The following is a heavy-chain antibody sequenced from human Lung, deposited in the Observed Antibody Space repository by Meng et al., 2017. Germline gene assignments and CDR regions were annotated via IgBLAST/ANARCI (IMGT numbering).Heavy chain of an antibody. V-gene: IGHV4-34*02. CDR1: GGSVSGYY. D-gene: IGHD6-19*01. CDR2: IIDSGST. J-gene: IGHJ4*02. Sequence: QVHLQQLGAGLLKPSETLSLTCAVYGGSVSGYYWSWIRQPPGKGLEWIGEIIDSGSTNYNPSLKSRVTISVDTSKNQFSLRVTSVTAADRAVYYCVRRTYSSGWYFDYWGQGTLVTVSS. CDR3: VRRTYSSGWYFDY.